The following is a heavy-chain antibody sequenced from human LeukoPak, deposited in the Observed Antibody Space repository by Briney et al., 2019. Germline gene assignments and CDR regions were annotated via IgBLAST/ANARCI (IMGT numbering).Heavy chain of an antibody. Sequence: SETLSLTCTVSGGSISSGGYYWSWIRQPPGKGLEWIGYIYHSGSTYYNPSLKSRVTISVDTSKNQFSLKLSSVTAADTAVYYCARATTWGTAMVLDYWGQGTLVTVSS. CDR2: IYHSGST. D-gene: IGHD5-18*01. CDR1: GGSISSGGYY. V-gene: IGHV4-30-2*05. CDR3: ARATTWGTAMVLDY. J-gene: IGHJ4*02.